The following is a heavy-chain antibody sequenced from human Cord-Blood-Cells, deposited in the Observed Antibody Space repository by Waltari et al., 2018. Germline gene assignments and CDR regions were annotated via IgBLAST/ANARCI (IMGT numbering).Heavy chain of an antibody. Sequence: QLQLQESGPGLVKPSETLSLTCPVSGGSISSSSYYWGWIRQPPGKGLEWIGSIYYSGSTYYNPSLKSRVTISVDTSKNQFSLKLSSVTAADTAVYYCARQRFLEWLLYYFDYWGQGTLVTVSS. CDR2: IYYSGST. J-gene: IGHJ4*02. D-gene: IGHD3-3*01. CDR3: ARQRFLEWLLYYFDY. CDR1: GGSISSSSYY. V-gene: IGHV4-39*01.